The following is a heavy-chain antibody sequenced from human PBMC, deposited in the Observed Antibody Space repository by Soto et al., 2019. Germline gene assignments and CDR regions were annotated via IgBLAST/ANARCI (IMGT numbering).Heavy chain of an antibody. CDR2: MNSNSGNG. J-gene: IGHJ5*02. CDR1: GYAFSNND. V-gene: IGHV1-8*01. Sequence: EASVKVSCKASGYAFSNNDISWVRQGTGQGLEWMGWMNSNSGNGGYAQKFQGRVTMTRDTSTSTAHMELSSLTSDDTAIYYCARMATSGTLNWFDPWGQGTLVTVSS. CDR3: ARMATSGTLNWFDP.